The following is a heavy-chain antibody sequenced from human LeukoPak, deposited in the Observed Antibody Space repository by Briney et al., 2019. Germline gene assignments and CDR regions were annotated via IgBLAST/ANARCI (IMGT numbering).Heavy chain of an antibody. D-gene: IGHD4-17*01. CDR2: INHSGST. Sequence: SETLSLTCAVYGGSFSGYYWSWIRQPPGKGLEWIGEINHSGSTNYNPSLKSRVTISVDTSNNQFSLKLSSVTAADTAVYYCARELYGDYADYWGQGTLVTVSS. CDR1: GGSFSGYY. V-gene: IGHV4-34*01. CDR3: ARELYGDYADY. J-gene: IGHJ4*02.